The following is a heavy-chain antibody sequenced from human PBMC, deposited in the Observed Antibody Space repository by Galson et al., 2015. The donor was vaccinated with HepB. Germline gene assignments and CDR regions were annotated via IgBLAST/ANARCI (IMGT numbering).Heavy chain of an antibody. D-gene: IGHD2-15*01. CDR1: GGTFSSYA. CDR3: AREYCSGGSCYSRDYYYYGMDV. V-gene: IGHV1-69*13. J-gene: IGHJ6*02. Sequence: SVTVSCRASGGTFSSYAISWVRQAPGQGLEWMGGIIPIFGTANYAQEFQGRVTITADESTSTAYMELSSLRSEDTAVYYCAREYCSGGSCYSRDYYYYGMDVWGQGTTVTVSS. CDR2: IIPIFGTA.